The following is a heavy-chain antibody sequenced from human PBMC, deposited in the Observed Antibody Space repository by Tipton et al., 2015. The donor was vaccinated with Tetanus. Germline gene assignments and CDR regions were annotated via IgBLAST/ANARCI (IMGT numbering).Heavy chain of an antibody. D-gene: IGHD5-24*01. CDR3: ARHGRDGYNWANDY. J-gene: IGHJ4*02. CDR1: GYSFPSSW. V-gene: IGHV5-51*01. Sequence: QLVQSGAEVKKHGESLKISCKGSGYSFPSSWIGWARQMPGKGLERMGIIYPGDSDPRYSPSFQGQVTISADKPISTAYLQWSSLKASDTAMYYCARHGRDGYNWANDYWGQGTLVIVSS. CDR2: IYPGDSDP.